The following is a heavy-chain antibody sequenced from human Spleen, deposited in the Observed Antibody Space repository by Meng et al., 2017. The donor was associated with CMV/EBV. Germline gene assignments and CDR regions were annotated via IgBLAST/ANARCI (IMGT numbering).Heavy chain of an antibody. V-gene: IGHV1-8*01. Sequence: ASVKVSCKASGYTFTSYDINWMRQATGQGLEWMGWMNPNSGNTGYAQKFQGRVTMTRNTSISTAYMELSSLRSEDTAVYYCASWEYSSSSTMRWYYYGMDVWGQGTTVTVSS. J-gene: IGHJ6*02. CDR2: MNPNSGNT. CDR1: GYTFTSYD. CDR3: ASWEYSSSSTMRWYYYGMDV. D-gene: IGHD6-6*01.